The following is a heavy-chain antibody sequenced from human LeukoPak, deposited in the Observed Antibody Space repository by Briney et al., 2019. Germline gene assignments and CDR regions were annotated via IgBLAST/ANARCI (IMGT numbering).Heavy chain of an antibody. CDR1: GGSISSYY. CDR3: ARELYYYDSSGFDY. Sequence: SETLSLTCTVSGGSISSYYWSWIRQPAVKGLEWIGRIYTSGSTNYNPSLKSRVTMSVDTSKNQFSLKLSSVTAADTAVYYCARELYYYDSSGFDYWGQGTLVTVSS. J-gene: IGHJ4*02. CDR2: IYTSGST. V-gene: IGHV4-4*07. D-gene: IGHD3-22*01.